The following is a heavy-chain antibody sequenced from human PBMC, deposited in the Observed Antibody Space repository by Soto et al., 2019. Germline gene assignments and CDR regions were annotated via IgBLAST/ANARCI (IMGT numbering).Heavy chain of an antibody. D-gene: IGHD3-10*01. CDR2: ISYDGSNK. J-gene: IGHJ4*02. V-gene: IGHV3-30*03. CDR1: GFTFSSYG. CDR3: APWFGAFDY. Sequence: QVQLVESGGGVVQPGRSLRLSCAASGFTFSSYGMHWVRQAPGKGLEWVAVISYDGSNKYYADSVKGRFTISRDNSKNTLYLQMNGLRAEDTAVYYCAPWFGAFDYGGQGPLVPVSS.